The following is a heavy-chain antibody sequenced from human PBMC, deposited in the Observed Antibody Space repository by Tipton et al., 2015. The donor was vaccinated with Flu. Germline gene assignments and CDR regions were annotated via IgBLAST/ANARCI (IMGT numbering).Heavy chain of an antibody. CDR2: IYNNAYT. V-gene: IGHV4-59*12. D-gene: IGHD2-2*01. Sequence: GLVKPSETLSLTCTVSGGSIGSFYWNWIRQPPGKGLEWIGYIYNNAYTKYNPSLKSRVTISVDTSKKQFSLQVRSVTAADTAVYYCARDPSLGMPDYFDLWGQGTLVTASS. J-gene: IGHJ4*02. CDR1: GGSIGSFY. CDR3: ARDPSLGMPDYFDL.